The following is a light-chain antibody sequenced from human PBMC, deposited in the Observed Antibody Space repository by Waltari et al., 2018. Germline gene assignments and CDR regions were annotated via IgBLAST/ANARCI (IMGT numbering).Light chain of an antibody. J-gene: IGKJ3*01. V-gene: IGKV3-11*01. CDR3: QQYSRWVST. CDR1: QSVTRS. CDR2: DAS. Sequence: EIVLTQSPATLSLSPGERATLSCRASQSVTRSLAWYQQKPGQAPRLLIYDASNRATGIPDRFSGSGSGTDFSLTISSLEPEDFAVYYCQQYSRWVSTFGHGTKVDIK.